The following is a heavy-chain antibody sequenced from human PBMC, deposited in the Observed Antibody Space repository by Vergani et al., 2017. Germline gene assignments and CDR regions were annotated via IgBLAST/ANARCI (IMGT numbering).Heavy chain of an antibody. CDR2: IYHSGST. CDR1: GYSISSGYY. J-gene: IGHJ5*02. D-gene: IGHD3-16*01. V-gene: IGHV4-38-2*02. Sequence: QVQLQESGPGLVKPSETPSPPCTVSGYSISSGYYWGWIRQPPGKGLEWIGSIYHSGSTYSNPSLKSRVTITVDTSKNQFSLKLSSVTAADTAVYYCARDSGGDFWGGYEAWFDPWGQGTLVTVSS. CDR3: ARDSGGDFWGGYEAWFDP.